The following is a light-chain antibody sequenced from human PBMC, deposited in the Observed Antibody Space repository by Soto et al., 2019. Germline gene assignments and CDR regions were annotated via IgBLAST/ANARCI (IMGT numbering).Light chain of an antibody. V-gene: IGKV3-20*01. CDR1: QSVSSSS. Sequence: EIVLTQFPDTLSLSPGERATLSCRASQSVSSSSLAWYQQRRGQAPRLLIHGASSRANGIPDRFSGSGSGTDFTLTISRLEPEDFAVYYCQQYGSSPRTFGQGTKVEVK. J-gene: IGKJ1*01. CDR3: QQYGSSPRT. CDR2: GAS.